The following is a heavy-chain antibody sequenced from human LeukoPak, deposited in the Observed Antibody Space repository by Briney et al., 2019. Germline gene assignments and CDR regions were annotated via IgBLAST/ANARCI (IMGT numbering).Heavy chain of an antibody. D-gene: IGHD5-18*01. CDR3: AADPDTTMAFDC. J-gene: IGHJ4*02. CDR1: GFTFTSSS. V-gene: IGHV1-58*02. Sequence: AASVKVSCKASGFTFTSSSIQWIRQARGQRLEWIGWIVGDSTDTYYAQRFQERVTIARDMSTSTAYLELSSLRSEDTAVYYCAADPDTTMAFDCWAREPWSPSPQ. CDR2: IVGDSTDT.